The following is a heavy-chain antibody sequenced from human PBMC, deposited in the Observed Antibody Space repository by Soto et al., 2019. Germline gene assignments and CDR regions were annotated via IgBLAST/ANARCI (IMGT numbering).Heavy chain of an antibody. CDR2: IYHSGST. V-gene: IGHV4-30-2*01. J-gene: IGHJ5*02. D-gene: IGHD3-22*01. CDR1: GGSISSGGYS. CDR3: ASIYDSSGYYYGNNWFDP. Sequence: PSETLSLTCAVSGGSISSGGYSWSWIRQPPGKGLEWIGYIYHSGSTYYNPSLKSRVTISVDRSKNQFSLKLSSVTAADTAVYYCASIYDSSGYYYGNNWFDPWGQGTLVTAPQ.